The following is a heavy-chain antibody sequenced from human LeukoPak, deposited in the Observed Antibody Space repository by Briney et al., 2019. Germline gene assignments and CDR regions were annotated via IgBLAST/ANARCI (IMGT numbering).Heavy chain of an antibody. J-gene: IGHJ3*02. D-gene: IGHD3-10*02. CDR1: GGSISSYY. CDR3: ARAKSVRGASDAFDI. V-gene: IGHV4-59*01. Sequence: PSETLSLTCTVSGGSISSYYWSWIRQPPGKGLEWIGYIYHSGSTNYNPSLKSRVTISVDTSKNQFSLKLSSVTAADTAVYYCARAKSVRGASDAFDIWGQGTMVTVSS. CDR2: IYHSGST.